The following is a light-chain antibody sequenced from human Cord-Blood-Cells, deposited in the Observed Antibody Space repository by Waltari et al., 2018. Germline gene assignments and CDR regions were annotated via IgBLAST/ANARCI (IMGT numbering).Light chain of an antibody. V-gene: IGLV3-21*04. Sequence: SYVLTQPPSVSVAPGKTARITCGGNNIGSKILHWYQQKPGQAPVLVIYYDSDRPSGIPERFSGSNSGNTATLTISRVEAGDEADYYCQVWDSSSDHWVFGGGTKLTVL. J-gene: IGLJ3*02. CDR1: NIGSKI. CDR2: YDS. CDR3: QVWDSSSDHWV.